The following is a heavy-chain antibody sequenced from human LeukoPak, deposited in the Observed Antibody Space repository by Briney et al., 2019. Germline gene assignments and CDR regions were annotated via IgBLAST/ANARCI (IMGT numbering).Heavy chain of an antibody. Sequence: PGGSLRLSCAASGFTVSSNYMSWVRQAPGKGLEWVSAISGSGGSTYYADSVKGRFTISRDNSKNTLYLQMNSLRAEDTAVYYCAKAREPMTTVTPPDYWGQGTLVTVSS. CDR2: ISGSGGST. V-gene: IGHV3-23*01. CDR1: GFTVSSNY. J-gene: IGHJ4*02. CDR3: AKAREPMTTVTPPDY. D-gene: IGHD4-11*01.